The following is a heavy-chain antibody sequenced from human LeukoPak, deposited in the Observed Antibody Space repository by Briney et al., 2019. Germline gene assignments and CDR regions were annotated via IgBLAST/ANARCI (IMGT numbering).Heavy chain of an antibody. V-gene: IGHV4-31*03. D-gene: IGHD3-10*01. Sequence: SETLSLTCTVSGVSISSRGNYWSWIRQLPGKGLEWIGYIYNSGSTYYNPSLKSRVTISGDTSKNQFSLKLSSVTAADTAVYFCARYSYGSWSFLENGWFDLWGQGTLVTVSS. J-gene: IGHJ5*02. CDR2: IYNSGST. CDR1: GVSISSRGNY. CDR3: ARYSYGSWSFLENGWFDL.